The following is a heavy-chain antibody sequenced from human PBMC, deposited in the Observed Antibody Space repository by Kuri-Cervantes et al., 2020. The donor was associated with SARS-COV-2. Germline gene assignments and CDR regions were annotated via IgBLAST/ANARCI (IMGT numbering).Heavy chain of an antibody. V-gene: IGHV3-30-3*01. CDR3: AKDRPCSGGSCLISGFDY. Sequence: GGSLRLSCAASGFTFRSYAMHWVRQAPGKGLEWVAVISYDGSNKYYADSVRGRFTISRHNSQHTLYLQMNSLRAEDTAVYYCAKDRPCSGGSCLISGFDYWGQGTLVTVSS. D-gene: IGHD2-15*01. CDR1: GFTFRSYA. CDR2: ISYDGSNK. J-gene: IGHJ4*02.